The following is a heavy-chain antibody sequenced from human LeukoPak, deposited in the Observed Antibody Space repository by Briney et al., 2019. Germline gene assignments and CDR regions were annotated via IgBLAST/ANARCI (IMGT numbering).Heavy chain of an antibody. V-gene: IGHV3-9*01. Sequence: GRSLRLSCSASGFTFDEYAMHWVRQAPGKGLEWVSGISWNSGSIGYADSVKGRFTISRDNAKNSLYLQMNSLRAEDTALYYCAKGKSGYLKYYFDYWGQGTLVTVSS. CDR1: GFTFDEYA. CDR3: AKGKSGYLKYYFDY. CDR2: ISWNSGSI. J-gene: IGHJ4*02. D-gene: IGHD5-12*01.